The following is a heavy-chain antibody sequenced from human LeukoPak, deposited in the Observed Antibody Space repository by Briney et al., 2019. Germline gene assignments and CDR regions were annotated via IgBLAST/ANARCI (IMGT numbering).Heavy chain of an antibody. Sequence: SETLSLTCTVSGGSISSSSYYWGWTRQPPGKGLEWIGSIYYSGSTYYNPSLKSRVTISVDTSKNQFSLKLSSVTAADTAVYYCARPSADYYGSGSYYTWGQGTLVTVSS. D-gene: IGHD3-10*01. J-gene: IGHJ5*02. CDR1: GGSISSSSYY. CDR2: IYYSGST. CDR3: ARPSADYYGSGSYYT. V-gene: IGHV4-39*07.